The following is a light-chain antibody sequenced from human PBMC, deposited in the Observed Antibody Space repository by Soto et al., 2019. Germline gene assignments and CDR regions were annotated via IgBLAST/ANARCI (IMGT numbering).Light chain of an antibody. CDR3: QHYDDVLVT. CDR2: DAS. CDR1: KDISVY. V-gene: IGKV1-33*01. J-gene: IGKJ4*01. Sequence: DIKLNQSPSSLSASVGETVTVTCQARKDISVYLNWYQEKPEKATTLLIYDASNLKTGVPARFSGIGSGTHFTLTISNLQPEDIATYFCQHYDDVLVTFGGGTKVDI.